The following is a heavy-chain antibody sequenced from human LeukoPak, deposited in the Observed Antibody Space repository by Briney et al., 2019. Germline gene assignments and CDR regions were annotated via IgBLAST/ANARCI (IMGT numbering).Heavy chain of an antibody. CDR2: INPNSGGT. Sequence: ASVKVSCKASGYTFTGYYMHWVRQAPGQGLEWMGWINPNSGGTNYAQKFQGWVTMTRDTSISTAYMELSRLRSDDTAVYYCARRGSSGWITDPDYYYYGMDVWGQGTTVTVSS. D-gene: IGHD6-19*01. CDR1: GYTFTGYY. V-gene: IGHV1-2*04. CDR3: ARRGSSGWITDPDYYYYGMDV. J-gene: IGHJ6*02.